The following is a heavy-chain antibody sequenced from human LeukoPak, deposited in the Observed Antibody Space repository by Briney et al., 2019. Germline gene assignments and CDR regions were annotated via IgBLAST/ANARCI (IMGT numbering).Heavy chain of an antibody. J-gene: IGHJ3*02. D-gene: IGHD5-12*01. CDR2: IKSKTDGGTT. Sequence: GGSLRLSCAASGFTFSDAWVSWVRQAPGKGLEWVARIKSKTDGGTTDYAAPVKGRFTISRDDSKDTLYLQMNSLQTEDTAVYYCSRGYSGVSVYAFDIWGQGTMVTVSS. V-gene: IGHV3-15*01. CDR1: GFTFSDAW. CDR3: SRGYSGVSVYAFDI.